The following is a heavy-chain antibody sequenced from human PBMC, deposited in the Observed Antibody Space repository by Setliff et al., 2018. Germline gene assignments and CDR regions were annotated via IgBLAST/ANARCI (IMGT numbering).Heavy chain of an antibody. D-gene: IGHD3-22*01. Sequence: PGGSLRLSCAASGFTFINYWMSWVRQAPGTGLEWLANIKQDGSEKFYVDSVKDRFTISRDNAKKSLYLQMDSLRAEDTAVYYCVRELRVIVGVGIQGVFDIWGQGTMVTVS. CDR3: VRELRVIVGVGIQGVFDI. CDR1: GFTFINYW. CDR2: IKQDGSEK. V-gene: IGHV3-7*01. J-gene: IGHJ3*02.